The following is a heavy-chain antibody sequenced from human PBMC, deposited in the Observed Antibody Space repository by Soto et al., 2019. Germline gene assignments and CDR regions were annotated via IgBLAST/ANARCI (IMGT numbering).Heavy chain of an antibody. V-gene: IGHV1-46*01. D-gene: IGHD6-19*01. CDR2: IRPSGGST. CDR1: GYTFTSYY. J-gene: IGHJ5*02. Sequence: ASVKVSCKASGYTFTSYYMHWVRQAPGQGLEWMGIIRPSGGSTTYAQNFQGRVTINQDTSASTAYMELSSLTSEDTAVYYCAREKWGSGSRWLDPWGQGTLVTVSS. CDR3: AREKWGSGSRWLDP.